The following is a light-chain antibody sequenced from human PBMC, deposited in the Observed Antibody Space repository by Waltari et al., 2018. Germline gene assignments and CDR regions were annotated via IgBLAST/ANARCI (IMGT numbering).Light chain of an antibody. CDR3: QVWDANSNQVS. J-gene: IGLJ2*01. CDR1: GLARGG. V-gene: IGLV3-21*04. Sequence: DVLTQTPSLSLASGQTATLTCDGAGLARGGVHWYQQQPGQAPVLVIYFGTQRPPGIPERFSGSFSGDTAVLTITGVEVGDEADYFCQVWDANSNQVSFGGGTKLTVL. CDR2: FGT.